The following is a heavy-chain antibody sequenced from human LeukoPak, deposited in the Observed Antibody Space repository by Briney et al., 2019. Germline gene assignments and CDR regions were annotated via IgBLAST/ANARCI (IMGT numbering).Heavy chain of an antibody. V-gene: IGHV3-30-3*01. CDR2: ISYDGSNK. CDR3: AGRTTVTTLTFDY. J-gene: IGHJ4*02. Sequence: GRSLRLSCAASGFTFSSYAMHWVRQAPAKGLEWVAVISYDGSNKYYADSVRGRFTISRDNSKNTLYLQMNILRAEETAVYYCAGRTTVTTLTFDYWGQGTLVTVPS. CDR1: GFTFSSYA. D-gene: IGHD4-17*01.